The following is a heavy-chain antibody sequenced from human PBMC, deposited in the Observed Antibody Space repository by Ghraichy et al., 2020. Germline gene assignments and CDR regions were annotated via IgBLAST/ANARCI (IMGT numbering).Heavy chain of an antibody. D-gene: IGHD4-11*01. CDR3: AKDYYSNYMDPLPAGYYGMDV. CDR1: GFTFSSYA. Sequence: GGSLRLSCAASGFTFSSYAMSWVRQAPGKGLEWVSAIRGSGGSTFYADSVKGRFTISRDNSKNTLYLQMNSLRAEDTAVYYCAKDYYSNYMDPLPAGYYGMDVWGQGTTVTVSS. J-gene: IGHJ6*02. V-gene: IGHV3-23*01. CDR2: IRGSGGST.